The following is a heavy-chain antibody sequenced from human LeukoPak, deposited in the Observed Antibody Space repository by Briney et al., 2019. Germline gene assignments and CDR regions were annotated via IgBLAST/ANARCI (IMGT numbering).Heavy chain of an antibody. CDR1: GVSLSGRY. CDR2: IYGDGSA. J-gene: IGHJ6*04. Sequence: GGALRLSCAVSGVSLSGRYMSWGRRGPGQGLWSGSVIYGDGSAFYTDSVTGRFSISRDDSKNTLNFHMNSMRVEDTAVYHCATIRGDYARGMHGMDVWGKGTTVTVS. D-gene: IGHD4-17*01. CDR3: ATIRGDYARGMHGMDV. V-gene: IGHV3-53*01.